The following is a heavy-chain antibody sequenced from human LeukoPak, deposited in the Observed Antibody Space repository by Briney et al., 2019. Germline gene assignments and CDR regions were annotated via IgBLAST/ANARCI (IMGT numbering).Heavy chain of an antibody. CDR1: GFTFSSYW. V-gene: IGHV3-7*03. J-gene: IGHJ4*02. CDR3: ARGVVYPAWSGPHWSDY. CDR2: INHNGNVN. Sequence: GGSLRLSCAASGFTFSSYWMDWARQAPGKGLEWVASINHNGNVNYYVDSVKGRFTISRDNAKNSLYLQMSNLRAEDTAVYYCARGVVYPAWSGPHWSDYWGQGALVTVSS. D-gene: IGHD3-3*01.